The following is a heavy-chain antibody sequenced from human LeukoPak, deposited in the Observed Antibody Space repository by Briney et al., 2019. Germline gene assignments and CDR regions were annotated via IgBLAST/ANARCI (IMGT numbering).Heavy chain of an antibody. J-gene: IGHJ4*02. V-gene: IGHV3-15*01. CDR1: GFTFSDAW. CDR3: TTNGPYYGLGRYYRGLDY. Sequence: GGSLRLSCAASGFTFSDAWMNWVRQAPGKGLECVGRIKSKTDGGTTDHAAPVKGRFTISRDDSTNTLYLQMNSLKTEDTALYYCTTNGPYYGLGRYYRGLDYRGQGTLVTVYS. D-gene: IGHD3-10*01. CDR2: IKSKTDGGTT.